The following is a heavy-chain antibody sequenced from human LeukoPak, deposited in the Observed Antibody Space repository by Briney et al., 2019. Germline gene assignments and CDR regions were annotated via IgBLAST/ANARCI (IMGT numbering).Heavy chain of an antibody. J-gene: IGHJ4*02. V-gene: IGHV4-59*01. CDR2: IYYGGST. CDR3: AGDTYGFDY. CDR1: GVSISSYD. D-gene: IGHD3-10*01. Sequence: PSETLSLTCTVSGVSISSYDWNWIRKPPGKGLEWIGNIYYGGSTNYNPSLKSRVTISVDTSKNQFSLKLSSVTAADTAVYYCAGDTYGFDYWGQGTLVTVSS.